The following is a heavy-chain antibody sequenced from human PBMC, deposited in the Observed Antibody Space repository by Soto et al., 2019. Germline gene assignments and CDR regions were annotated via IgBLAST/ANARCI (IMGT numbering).Heavy chain of an antibody. D-gene: IGHD1-7*01. J-gene: IGHJ4*02. V-gene: IGHV1-18*04. Sequence: QVQLVQSGAEVKKPGASVKVSCKASGYTFTSYGISWVRQAPGQGLEWMGWISAYNGNTNYAQKLQGRVTMTTDTSTSTAYMELRSLRSDDXXXXYCARVGYNWNYGXXDYWGQGTLVTVSS. CDR3: ARVGYNWNYGXXDY. CDR1: GYTFTSYG. CDR2: ISAYNGNT.